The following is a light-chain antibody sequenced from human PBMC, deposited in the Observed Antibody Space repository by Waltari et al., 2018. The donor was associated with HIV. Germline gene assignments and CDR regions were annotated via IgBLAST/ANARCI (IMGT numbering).Light chain of an antibody. J-gene: IGLJ1*01. CDR2: RTT. CDR1: NSNIGSKD. CDR3: AAWDDTLSSYV. V-gene: IGLV1-47*01. Sequence: QSVLTQPPSASGTPGQRVTISCSGSNSNIGSKDVYWFQHLPGTAPKLLTYRTTQRRSGVPDRFSGSKSGTSASLAISGLRSDDEADYYCAAWDDTLSSYVFGTGTTVTV.